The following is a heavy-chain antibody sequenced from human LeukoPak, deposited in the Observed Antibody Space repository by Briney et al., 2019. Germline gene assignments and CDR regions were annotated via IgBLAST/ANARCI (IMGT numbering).Heavy chain of an antibody. CDR3: ARDRHIAAAGYYFDY. CDR2: IANDGNDK. D-gene: IGHD6-13*01. Sequence: GGSLRLSCAASGFTFNTYPMHWVRQAPGKGLEWVAVIANDGNDKYSADSVKGRFTISRDNSKNTLYLQMNSLSTDDTAIYYCARDRHIAAAGYYFDYWGQGTLVTVSS. V-gene: IGHV3-30-3*01. J-gene: IGHJ4*02. CDR1: GFTFNTYP.